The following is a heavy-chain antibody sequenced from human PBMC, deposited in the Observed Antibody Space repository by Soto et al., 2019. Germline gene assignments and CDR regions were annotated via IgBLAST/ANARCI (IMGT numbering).Heavy chain of an antibody. CDR2: ITPIFGTA. V-gene: IGHV1-69*06. D-gene: IGHD6-13*01. Sequence: EASVKVSCKASGGTFSSYAISWVRQAPGQGLEWMGGITPIFGTANYAQKFQGRVTITADKSTSTAYMELSSLRSEDTAVYYCAREIAASPEYYYYYYGMDVWGQGTTVTVSS. CDR3: AREIAASPEYYYYYYGMDV. CDR1: GGTFSSYA. J-gene: IGHJ6*02.